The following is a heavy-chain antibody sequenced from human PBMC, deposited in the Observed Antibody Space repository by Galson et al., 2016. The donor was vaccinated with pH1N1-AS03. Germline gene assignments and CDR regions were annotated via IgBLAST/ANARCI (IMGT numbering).Heavy chain of an antibody. CDR1: SGYV. CDR2: ISVSGSDT. D-gene: IGHD3-3*01. V-gene: IGHV3-23*01. CDR3: TAGHYTNF. Sequence: SLRLSCAASSGYVMNWVRQAPGQGLEWVSGISVSGSDTYYVDSVKGRFTISKDNSKNTLFLHMDSLRAEETSLYYCTAGHYTNFWGQGTLVTVSS. J-gene: IGHJ4*01.